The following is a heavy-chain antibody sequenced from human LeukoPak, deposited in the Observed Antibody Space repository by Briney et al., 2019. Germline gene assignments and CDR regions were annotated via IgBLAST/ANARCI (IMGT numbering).Heavy chain of an antibody. J-gene: IGHJ4*02. Sequence: ASVKVSCKASGYTFTSYDISWVRQAPGQGLEWMGRIIPIFGTANYAQKFQGRVTITTDESTSTAYMELSSLRSEDTAVYYCARDRGSGWYWFDYWGQGTLVTVSS. CDR2: IIPIFGTA. D-gene: IGHD6-19*01. V-gene: IGHV1-69*05. CDR3: ARDRGSGWYWFDY. CDR1: GYTFTSYD.